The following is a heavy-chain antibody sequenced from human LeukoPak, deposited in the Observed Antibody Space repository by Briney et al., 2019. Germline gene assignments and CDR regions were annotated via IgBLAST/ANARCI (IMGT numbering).Heavy chain of an antibody. CDR3: VRDPDALDF. CDR2: IRSSGSPI. J-gene: IGHJ4*02. Sequence: GGSLRLSCAASGFTFSSYGMNWVRQAPGKGLEWVSYIRSSGSPIYYADSVRGRFTISRDNAKNSLYLQMNSLRDEDTAVYYCVRDPDALDFWGQGTPVTVSS. V-gene: IGHV3-48*02. CDR1: GFTFSSYG.